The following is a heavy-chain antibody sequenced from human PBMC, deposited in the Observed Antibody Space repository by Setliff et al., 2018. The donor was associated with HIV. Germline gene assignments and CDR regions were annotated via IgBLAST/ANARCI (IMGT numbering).Heavy chain of an antibody. Sequence: SVKVSCKASGGTFSASGFSWVRQAPGQGLEWMGGIIPAFGTADYAQKFQGRVTITADESTNTAYMELSSLRSEDTAVYYCASPQPQGANQLLWSFDSWGQGALVTVSS. V-gene: IGHV1-69*13. CDR2: IIPAFGTA. CDR3: ASPQPQGANQLLWSFDS. CDR1: GGTFSASG. J-gene: IGHJ4*02. D-gene: IGHD2-2*01.